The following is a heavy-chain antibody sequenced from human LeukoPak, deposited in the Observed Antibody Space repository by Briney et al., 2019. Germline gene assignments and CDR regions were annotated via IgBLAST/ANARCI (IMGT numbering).Heavy chain of an antibody. V-gene: IGHV1-8*02. CDR1: GYTFTSYY. J-gene: IGHJ4*02. CDR3: ARGSGGDSSGYKFDY. Sequence: ASVKVSCKASGYTFTSYYMHWVRQATGQGLEWMGWMNPNSGNTGYAQKFQGRVTMTRNTSISTAYMELGSLRSEDTAVYYCARGSGGDSSGYKFDYWGQGTLVTVSS. D-gene: IGHD3-22*01. CDR2: MNPNSGNT.